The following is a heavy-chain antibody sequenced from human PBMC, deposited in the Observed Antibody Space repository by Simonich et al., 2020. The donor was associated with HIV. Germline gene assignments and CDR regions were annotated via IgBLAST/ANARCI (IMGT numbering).Heavy chain of an antibody. CDR3: ARHRRVGATTGDAFDI. D-gene: IGHD1-26*01. CDR2: INHSGRP. Sequence: QVQLQQWGAGLLKPSETLSLTCAVYGGSFSGYFWSWIRQPPGRGLEWIAEINHSGRPNYNPSLKRRLTISVDTSKNQFSLKLSSVTAADTAVYYCARHRRVGATTGDAFDIWGQGTMVTVSS. J-gene: IGHJ3*02. V-gene: IGHV4-34*01. CDR1: GGSFSGYF.